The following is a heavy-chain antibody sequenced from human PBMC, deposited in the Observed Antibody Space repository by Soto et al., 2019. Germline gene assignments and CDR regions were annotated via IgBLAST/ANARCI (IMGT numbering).Heavy chain of an antibody. CDR3: AKTSYGLVRPFDC. J-gene: IGHJ4*02. V-gene: IGHV4-39*01. CDR2: IYYSGNT. D-gene: IGHD6-19*01. CDR1: GGSISSRTYY. Sequence: QLQLQESGPGLVKPSETLSLTCAVSGGSISSRTYYWGWIRQPPGKGLEWIGSIYYSGNTYYNPSLKSRVIISVDTSKNQFSLKLSSVTAADTAMYYCAKTSYGLVRPFDCWGQGTLVTVSS.